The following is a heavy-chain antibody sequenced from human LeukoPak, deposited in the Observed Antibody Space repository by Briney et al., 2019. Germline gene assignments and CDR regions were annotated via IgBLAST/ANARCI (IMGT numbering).Heavy chain of an antibody. CDR3: ARAEMATISGLDV. CDR1: GFTVSSNY. CDR2: LYGGGGK. V-gene: IGHV3-53*04. J-gene: IGHJ6*02. D-gene: IGHD5-24*01. Sequence: GGSLRLSCAASGFTVSSNYTTWVRQAPGKGLEWVSVLYGGGGKSYADSVKGRFTISRHNSKNTLYLQMNSLRAEDTAVYYCARAEMATISGLDVWGQGTTVTVSS.